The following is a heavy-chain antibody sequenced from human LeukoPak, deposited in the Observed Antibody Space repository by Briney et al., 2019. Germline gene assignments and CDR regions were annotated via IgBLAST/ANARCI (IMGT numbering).Heavy chain of an antibody. D-gene: IGHD2-21*02. Sequence: PSETLSLTCAVYGGSFSDYYWSWIRQPPGKGLEWIGEINHSGSTNYNPSLKSRVTISVDTSRNQFSLKLSSVTAADTAVYYCASGYCGGACQLGGVDMWGQGTMVTVSS. J-gene: IGHJ3*02. CDR1: GGSFSDYY. CDR3: ASGYCGGACQLGGVDM. CDR2: INHSGST. V-gene: IGHV4-34*01.